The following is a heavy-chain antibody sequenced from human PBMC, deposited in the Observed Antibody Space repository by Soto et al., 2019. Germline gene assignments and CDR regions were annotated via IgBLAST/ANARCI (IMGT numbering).Heavy chain of an antibody. CDR3: AKGAEGYVVSSLDY. J-gene: IGHJ4*02. CDR1: GFTFSDSA. V-gene: IGHV3-23*01. CDR2: ITSTGSST. Sequence: GGSLRLSCAASGFTFSDSAMTWVRQAPGKGLEWVSAITSTGSSTYYVDSVKGRFTISRDNSKNTLYLQINSLRVEDTAIYYCAKGAEGYVVSSLDYWGQGT. D-gene: IGHD5-12*01.